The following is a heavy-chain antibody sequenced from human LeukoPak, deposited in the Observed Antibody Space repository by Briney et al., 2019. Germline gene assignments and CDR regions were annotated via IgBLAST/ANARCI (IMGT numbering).Heavy chain of an antibody. J-gene: IGHJ4*02. CDR1: GYTFTNYG. CDR3: ARDGITMDRGVIIAAVDY. D-gene: IGHD3-10*01. Sequence: ASVKVSCKASGYTFTNYGISWVRQAPGQRLEWMGWISAYTGNTNYAQKLQGRVTMTTDTSTSTAYMELRSLRSDDTAVYYCARDGITMDRGVIIAAVDYWGQGTLVTVSS. V-gene: IGHV1-18*01. CDR2: ISAYTGNT.